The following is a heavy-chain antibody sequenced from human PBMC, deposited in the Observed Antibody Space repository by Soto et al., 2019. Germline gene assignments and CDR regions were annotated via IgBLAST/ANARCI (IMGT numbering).Heavy chain of an antibody. V-gene: IGHV5-51*01. CDR2: IYPGDSDT. CDR1: GYSFTTYW. D-gene: IGHD3-10*01. Sequence: PGESLKISCKGSGYSFTTYWIGWVRQMPGKGLEWMGIIYPGDSDTRYSPSFQGQVTISADKSITTAYLQWSSLKASDTAMYYCERDREYSYRSGSYPGYRGQGTLVTVCS. J-gene: IGHJ1*01. CDR3: ERDREYSYRSGSYPGY.